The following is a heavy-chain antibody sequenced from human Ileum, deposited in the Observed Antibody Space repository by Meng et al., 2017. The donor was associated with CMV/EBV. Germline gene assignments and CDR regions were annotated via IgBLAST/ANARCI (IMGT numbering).Heavy chain of an antibody. V-gene: IGHV3-30-3*01. J-gene: IGHJ4*02. CDR2: ISYDGSNK. CDR3: ARDIDALYYFDY. D-gene: IGHD3-16*02. CDR1: GFPLRRYV. Sequence: LVVVGGGVSHLRRSLTLARQASGFPLRRYVMTCVRHTPGKGLEWVAVISYDGSNKYYADSVKGRFTISRDNSKNTLYLQMNSLRAEDTAVYYCARDIDALYYFDYWGQGTLVTVSS.